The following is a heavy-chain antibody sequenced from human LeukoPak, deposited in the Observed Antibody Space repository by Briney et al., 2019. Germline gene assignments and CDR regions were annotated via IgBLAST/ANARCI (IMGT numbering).Heavy chain of an antibody. Sequence: PGGSLRLSCVASGFSFSTYAMSWVRQAPGKGLERVSGISGSGVDTHYADSVKGRFRISRDNSQNTLYLQLSSLRAEDTAVYYCASGTYRLGDYWGLGTLVTVSS. J-gene: IGHJ4*02. CDR3: ASGTYRLGDY. CDR1: GFSFSTYA. D-gene: IGHD3-10*01. V-gene: IGHV3-23*01. CDR2: ISGSGVDT.